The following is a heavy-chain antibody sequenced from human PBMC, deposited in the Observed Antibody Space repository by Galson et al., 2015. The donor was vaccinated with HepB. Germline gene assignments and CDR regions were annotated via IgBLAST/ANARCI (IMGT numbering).Heavy chain of an antibody. V-gene: IGHV1-3*01. D-gene: IGHD3-10*01. CDR1: GYTFTSYA. J-gene: IGHJ4*02. CDR3: ARGAVRGRTYYFDY. CDR2: INAGNGNT. Sequence: SVKVSCKASGYTFTSYAMHWVRQAPGQRLEWMGWINAGNGNTKYSQKFQGRVTITRDTSASTAYMELSSLRSEDTAVYYCARGAVRGRTYYFDYLGQGTLVPLSP.